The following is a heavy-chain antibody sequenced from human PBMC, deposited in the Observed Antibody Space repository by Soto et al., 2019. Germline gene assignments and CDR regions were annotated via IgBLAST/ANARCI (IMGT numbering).Heavy chain of an antibody. CDR2: VSSNSAYI. CDR3: TRDASRDSSARGWFDP. D-gene: IGHD6-13*01. V-gene: IGHV3-21*01. J-gene: IGHJ5*02. CDR1: GFTFRSFT. Sequence: AGGSLRLSCAASGFTFRSFTMNWVRQAPGKGLEWVSTVSSNSAYIYYTDALRGRFTISRDNAKNSLHLQMNSLRAEDTAVYYCTRDASRDSSARGWFDPWGPGTLVTVSS.